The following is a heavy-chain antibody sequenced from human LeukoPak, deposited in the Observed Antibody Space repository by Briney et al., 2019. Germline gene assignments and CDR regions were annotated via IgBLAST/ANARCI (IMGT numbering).Heavy chain of an antibody. D-gene: IGHD3-16*02. J-gene: IGHJ4*02. Sequence: GGSLRLSCAASGFTFSSYSMNWVRQAPGKGLEWVSSISSSSSYIYYADSVKGRFTISRDNAKNSLYPQMNSLRAEDTAVYYCAGHRTASDYWGQGTLVTVSS. CDR1: GFTFSSYS. CDR3: AGHRTASDY. V-gene: IGHV3-21*01. CDR2: ISSSSSYI.